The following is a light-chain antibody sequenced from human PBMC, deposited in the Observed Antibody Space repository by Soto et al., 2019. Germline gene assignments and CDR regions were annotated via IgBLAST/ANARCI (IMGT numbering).Light chain of an antibody. CDR1: SSDVGGYNY. J-gene: IGLJ3*02. Sequence: QSALTQPRSVSGSPGQSVTISCTGTSSDVGGYNYVSWYQQYPGKAPKLMIYDVTKRPSGVPDRFSGSKSGNTASLTISGLQAEDEADFYCCSYAGSYTWVFGGGTKLTVL. V-gene: IGLV2-11*01. CDR3: CSYAGSYTWV. CDR2: DVT.